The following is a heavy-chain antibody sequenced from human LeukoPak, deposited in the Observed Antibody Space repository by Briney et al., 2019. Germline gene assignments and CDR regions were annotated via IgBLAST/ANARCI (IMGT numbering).Heavy chain of an antibody. CDR2: ISGSGGST. V-gene: IGHV3-23*01. J-gene: IGHJ4*02. D-gene: IGHD6-19*01. Sequence: GGSLRLSCAASGFTFSSYAMSWVRQAPGKGLEWVSAISGSGGSTYYADSVKGRFTISRDNSRNTLYLQMNSLRAEDTAVYYCAKDKKYSSGWYYFDYWGQGTLVTVSS. CDR1: GFTFSSYA. CDR3: AKDKKYSSGWYYFDY.